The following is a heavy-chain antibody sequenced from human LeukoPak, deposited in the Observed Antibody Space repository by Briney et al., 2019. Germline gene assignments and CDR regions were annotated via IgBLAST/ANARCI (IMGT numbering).Heavy chain of an antibody. CDR1: GYTLTELS. Sequence: ASVKVSCKVSGYTLTELSMHWVRQAPGKGLEWMGGFDPEDGETIYAQKFQGRVTMTEDTSTDTAYMELSSLRSEDTAVYYCATGGDYDFWSGPPAFDIWGQGTMVTVSS. J-gene: IGHJ3*02. CDR2: FDPEDGET. CDR3: ATGGDYDFWSGPPAFDI. V-gene: IGHV1-24*01. D-gene: IGHD3-3*01.